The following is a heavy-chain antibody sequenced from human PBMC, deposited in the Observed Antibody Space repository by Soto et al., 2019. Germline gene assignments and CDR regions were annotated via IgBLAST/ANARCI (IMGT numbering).Heavy chain of an antibody. J-gene: IGHJ5*02. Sequence: GVSLRLSFAASGFTVSRDYMSWVRQAPGKGLEWVSVIYTGGSTYYADSVKGRFTFSRDNSKNTLYLQMNSLRAEDTAVYYCASAYVCNPSLFDPWGQGTLVTVSS. V-gene: IGHV3-53*01. D-gene: IGHD3-16*01. CDR1: GFTVSRDY. CDR3: ASAYVCNPSLFDP. CDR2: IYTGGST.